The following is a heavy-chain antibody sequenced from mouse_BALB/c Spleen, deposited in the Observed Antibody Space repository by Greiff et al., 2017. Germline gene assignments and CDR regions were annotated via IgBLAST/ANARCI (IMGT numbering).Heavy chain of an antibody. CDR2: IFPGTGTT. J-gene: IGHJ4*01. Sequence: QVHVKQSGAELVKPGASVKLSCKTSGYTFTSYWIQWVKQRPGQGLGWIGEIFPGTGTTYYNEKFKGKATLTIDTSSSTAYMQLSSLTSEDSAVYFCARQLGPPAMDYWGQGTSVTVSS. D-gene: IGHD3-1*01. CDR3: ARQLGPPAMDY. V-gene: IGHV1S132*01. CDR1: GYTFTSYW.